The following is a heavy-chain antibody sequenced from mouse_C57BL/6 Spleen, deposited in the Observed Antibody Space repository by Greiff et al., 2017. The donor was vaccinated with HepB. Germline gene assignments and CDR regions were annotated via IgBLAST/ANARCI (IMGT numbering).Heavy chain of an antibody. J-gene: IGHJ2*01. Sequence: DVKLVESGGGLVKPGGSLKLSCAASGFTFSDYGMHWVRQAPEKGLEWVAYISSGSSTIYYADTVKGRFTISRDNAKNTLFLQMTSLRSEDTAMYYCASSPFYYFDYWGQGTTLTVSS. V-gene: IGHV5-17*01. CDR3: ASSPFYYFDY. CDR2: ISSGSSTI. CDR1: GFTFSDYG.